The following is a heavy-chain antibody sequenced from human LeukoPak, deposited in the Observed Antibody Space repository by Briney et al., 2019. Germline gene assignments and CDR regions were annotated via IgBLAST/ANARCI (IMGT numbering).Heavy chain of an antibody. CDR3: ARAPGPAACMDV. V-gene: IGHV3-30-3*01. D-gene: IGHD6-25*01. CDR1: GFTFSSYA. Sequence: GGSLRLSCAASGFTFSSYAMHWVRQAPGKGLEWVAVISYDGSNKYYTDSVKGRFTISRDNSKNTLYLQMNSLRAEDTAVYYCARAPGPAACMDVWGQGTTVTVSS. CDR2: ISYDGSNK. J-gene: IGHJ6*02.